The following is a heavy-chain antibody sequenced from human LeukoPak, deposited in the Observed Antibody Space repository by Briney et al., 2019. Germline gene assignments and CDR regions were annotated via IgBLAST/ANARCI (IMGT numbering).Heavy chain of an antibody. Sequence: ASVKVSCKVSGYTLTELSMHWVRQAPGKGLEWMGGFDPEDGETIYAQKFQGRVTMTRDTSTSTVYMELSSLRSEDTAVYYCARDSQGSWYTGGDYWGQGTLVTVSS. V-gene: IGHV1-24*01. CDR1: GYTLTELS. D-gene: IGHD6-13*01. J-gene: IGHJ4*02. CDR2: FDPEDGET. CDR3: ARDSQGSWYTGGDY.